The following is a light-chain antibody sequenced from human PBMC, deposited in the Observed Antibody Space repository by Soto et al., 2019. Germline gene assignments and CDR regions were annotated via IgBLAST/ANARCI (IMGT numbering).Light chain of an antibody. CDR3: QQYISWPIS. V-gene: IGKV3-15*01. J-gene: IGKJ5*01. CDR2: GTS. CDR1: QGVTSSY. Sequence: EILLTQSPGTLSLSPGERATLSCSASQGVTSSYLAWYQQKPGQAPRLLIYGTSTRATGIPARFSGSGSGTELTLTISGLQSEDFGVYYCQQYISWPISFGQGTRLEIK.